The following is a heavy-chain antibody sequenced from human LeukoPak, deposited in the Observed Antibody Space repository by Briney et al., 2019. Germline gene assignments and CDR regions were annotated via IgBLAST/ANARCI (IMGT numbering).Heavy chain of an antibody. Sequence: SGTLSLTCTVSGGSISSGDYYWSWIRQPPGKGLEWLVYIYYSGSTYYKPSLKSRVTISVDTSKNQFSLKLSSVTAADTAVYYYARIAAAGTRQDFDYWGQGTLVTVSS. CDR2: IYYSGST. CDR1: GGSISSGDYY. J-gene: IGHJ4*02. V-gene: IGHV4-30-4*01. D-gene: IGHD6-13*01. CDR3: ARIAAAGTRQDFDY.